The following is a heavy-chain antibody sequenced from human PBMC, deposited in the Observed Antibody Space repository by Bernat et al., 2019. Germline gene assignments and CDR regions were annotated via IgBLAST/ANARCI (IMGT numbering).Heavy chain of an antibody. CDR3: ATIQDWKFEY. J-gene: IGHJ4*02. CDR2: IKSEGTDK. CDR1: GLTFRNYW. D-gene: IGHD1-1*01. Sequence: EVRLVESGGGLVQPGGSLRLSCAASGLTFRNYWMSWVRQAPGKGLEWVANIKSEGTDKFYVDSVEGRFTISRDNARNSLFLQMTSLRAEDTAFYYCATIQDWKFEYWGPGTLVTVSS. V-gene: IGHV3-7*03.